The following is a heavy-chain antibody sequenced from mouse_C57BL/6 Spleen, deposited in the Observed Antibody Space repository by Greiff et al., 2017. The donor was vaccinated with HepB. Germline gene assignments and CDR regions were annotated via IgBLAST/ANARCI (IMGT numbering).Heavy chain of an antibody. CDR3: ARPFTGHYYGSFDY. J-gene: IGHJ2*01. Sequence: EVQLVESGGGLVKPGGSLKLSCAASGFTFSDYRMHWVRQAPEKGLEWVAYISSGSSTIYYADTVKGRFTISRDNAKNTLFLQMTSLRSEDTAMYYCARPFTGHYYGSFDYWGQGTTLTVSS. D-gene: IGHD1-1*01. CDR1: GFTFSDYR. CDR2: ISSGSSTI. V-gene: IGHV5-17*01.